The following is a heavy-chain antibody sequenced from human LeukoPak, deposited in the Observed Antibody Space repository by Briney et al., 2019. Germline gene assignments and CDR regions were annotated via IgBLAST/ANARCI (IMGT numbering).Heavy chain of an antibody. Sequence: ASVKVSCKASGYTFTGYYMHCVRQAPGQGLEWMGWINPNSGGTNYAQKFQGRVTMTRDTSISTAYMELSRLRSDDTAVYYCARGDDILTGYYMHYGMDVWGQGTTVTVSS. J-gene: IGHJ6*02. V-gene: IGHV1-2*02. D-gene: IGHD3-9*01. CDR2: INPNSGGT. CDR1: GYTFTGYY. CDR3: ARGDDILTGYYMHYGMDV.